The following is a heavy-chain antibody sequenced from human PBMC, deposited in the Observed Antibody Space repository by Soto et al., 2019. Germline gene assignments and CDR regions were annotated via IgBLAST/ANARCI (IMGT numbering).Heavy chain of an antibody. V-gene: IGHV3-23*01. CDR2: ISGSGGST. CDR3: AKGGSTSRWPYYYGMDV. Sequence: EVQLLESGGGLVQPGGSLRLSCAASGFTFSSYAMSWVRQAPGKGLKWVSAISGSGGSTYYADSVKGRFTISRDNSKTTLYLQMNSLRAEDTAVYYCAKGGSTSRWPYYYGMDVWGQGTTVTVSS. J-gene: IGHJ6*02. CDR1: GFTFSSYA. D-gene: IGHD2-2*01.